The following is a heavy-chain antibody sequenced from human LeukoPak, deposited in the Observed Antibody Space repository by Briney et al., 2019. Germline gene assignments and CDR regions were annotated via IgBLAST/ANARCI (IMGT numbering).Heavy chain of an antibody. D-gene: IGHD6-6*01. CDR3: ARDSSSSFDY. V-gene: IGHV3-48*02. CDR2: ITASGTAM. J-gene: IGHJ4*02. Sequence: GGSLRLSCAASGFTFSSYSMNWVRQAPGKGLEWVSHITASGTAMFYADSVKGRFTISRDNAKNSLYLQMNSLRDEDTAVYYCARDSSSSFDYWGQGTLVTVSS. CDR1: GFTFSSYS.